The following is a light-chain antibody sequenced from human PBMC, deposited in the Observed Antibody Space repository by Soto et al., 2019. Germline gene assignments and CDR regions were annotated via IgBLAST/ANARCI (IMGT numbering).Light chain of an antibody. CDR3: QLYNNWPALT. CDR1: QSVSSN. CDR2: GAS. V-gene: IGKV3-15*01. J-gene: IGKJ4*01. Sequence: EIVMTQSPATLSVSPGERATLSCRASQSVSSNLAWYQQKPGQAPRLLIYGASTRATGIPARFSGSGSGTEFTLTIRSLQSEDFAVYYCQLYNNWPALTFGGGTKVEIK.